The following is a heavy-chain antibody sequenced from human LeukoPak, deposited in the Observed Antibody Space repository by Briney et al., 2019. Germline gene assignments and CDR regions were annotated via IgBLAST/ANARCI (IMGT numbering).Heavy chain of an antibody. CDR3: ARDLYQWLPPTRARDYYYYMDV. D-gene: IGHD6-19*01. CDR1: GYTFTGYY. J-gene: IGHJ6*03. CDR2: INPKSGGT. V-gene: IGHV1-2*02. Sequence: GASVKVSCKASGYTFTGYYIHWVRQAPGQGLEYMGWINPKSGGTNYAQKFQGRVTMTRDTSISTAYMELSRLRSDDTAVYYCARDLYQWLPPTRARDYYYYMDVWGEGTTVTVSS.